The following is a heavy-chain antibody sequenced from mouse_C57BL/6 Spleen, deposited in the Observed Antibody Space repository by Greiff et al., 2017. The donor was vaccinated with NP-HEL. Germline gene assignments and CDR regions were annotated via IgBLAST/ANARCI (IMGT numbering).Heavy chain of an antibody. Sequence: QVQLQQSGAELVRPGASVTLSCKASGYTFTDYEMHWVKQTPVHGLEWIGAIDPETGGTAYNQKFKGKAILTADKSSSTAYMELRSLTSEDSAVYYCTRGGLYGSSFDYWGQGTTLTVSS. J-gene: IGHJ2*01. CDR3: TRGGLYGSSFDY. D-gene: IGHD1-1*01. V-gene: IGHV1-15*01. CDR1: GYTFTDYE. CDR2: IDPETGGT.